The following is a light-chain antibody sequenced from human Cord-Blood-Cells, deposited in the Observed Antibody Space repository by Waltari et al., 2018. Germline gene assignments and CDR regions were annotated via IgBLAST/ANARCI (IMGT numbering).Light chain of an antibody. CDR3: QQSYSTPPIT. V-gene: IGKV1-39*01. Sequence: DIKMTQSPSSLSASVGDIVTITCRASQSISSYLNWYQQNPGKAPKLLIYATSSLQSGVPSRFSGSGSVTDFTLTISSLQPEDFATYYCQQSYSTPPITFGQGTRLEIK. J-gene: IGKJ5*01. CDR1: QSISSY. CDR2: ATS.